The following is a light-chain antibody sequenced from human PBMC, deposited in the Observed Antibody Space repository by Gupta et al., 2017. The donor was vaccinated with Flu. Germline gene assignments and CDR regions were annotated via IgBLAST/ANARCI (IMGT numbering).Light chain of an antibody. Sequence: RVTISCSGSSSNIENKFVYWYQQLPSKAPKLLIYRNNHRPSGAPDRFSGSKSGTSASLAISGLQSEDEAEYYCEGWDDRLDGWVFGGGTKLTVL. V-gene: IGLV1-47*01. CDR1: SSNIENKF. J-gene: IGLJ3*02. CDR2: RNN. CDR3: EGWDDRLDGWV.